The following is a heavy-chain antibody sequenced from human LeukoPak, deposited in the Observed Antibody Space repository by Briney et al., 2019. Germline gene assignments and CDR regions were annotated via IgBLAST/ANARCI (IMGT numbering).Heavy chain of an antibody. CDR2: ISWNSGRI. J-gene: IGHJ4*02. CDR3: AKATYSTSPGYYFDY. CDR1: GFTFDGYA. D-gene: IGHD6-6*01. V-gene: IGHV3-9*01. Sequence: PGRSLRLSCAASGFTFDGYAMHWVRQGPGKGLEWVSGISWNSGRIGYADSVKGRFIISRDNAKNSLYLQMNSLRSEDTAFYYCAKATYSTSPGYYFDYWGQGTLVTVSS.